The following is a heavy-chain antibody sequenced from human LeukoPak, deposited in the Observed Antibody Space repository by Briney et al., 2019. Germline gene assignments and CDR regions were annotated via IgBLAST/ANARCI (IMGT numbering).Heavy chain of an antibody. Sequence: SETLSLTCTVSGGSISSSTYYWGWIRQPPGKGLEWIGSIFYSGRTYYNPSLKSRVTMSVDTSKNQFSLRLSSVNATDTAVYYCARDILATSIAAPYYWGQGTLVTVSS. J-gene: IGHJ4*02. CDR1: GGSISSSTYY. V-gene: IGHV4-39*07. CDR2: IFYSGRT. D-gene: IGHD6-13*01. CDR3: ARDILATSIAAPYY.